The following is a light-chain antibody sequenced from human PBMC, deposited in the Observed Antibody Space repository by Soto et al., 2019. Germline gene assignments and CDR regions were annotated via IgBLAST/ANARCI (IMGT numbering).Light chain of an antibody. CDR1: QTIINR. CDR3: QQYNRWSSIT. J-gene: IGKJ5*01. CDR2: GAS. Sequence: EIVMTQSPATLSVSPGERATLSCRASQTIINRVGWYQQKPGQAPRLLIYGASTRATDVPARFSGSGSGTEFTLTISSLQSQDFAVYYCQQYNRWSSITFGQGTRLEIK. V-gene: IGKV3-15*01.